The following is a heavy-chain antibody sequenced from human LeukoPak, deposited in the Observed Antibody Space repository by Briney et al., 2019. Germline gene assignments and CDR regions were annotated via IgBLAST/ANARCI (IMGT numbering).Heavy chain of an antibody. CDR1: GFTFSSYA. CDR3: ARDPSFHCGGDCYPSYYYYGMDV. V-gene: IGHV3-23*01. J-gene: IGHJ6*02. Sequence: PGGSLRLSCAASGFTFSSYAMSWVRQAPGKGLEWVSAITGSGGATYYADSVKGRFTVSRDNSKTTLYLQLNSLTAEDTAVYYCARDPSFHCGGDCYPSYYYYGMDVWGQGTTVTVSS. CDR2: ITGSGGAT. D-gene: IGHD2-21*02.